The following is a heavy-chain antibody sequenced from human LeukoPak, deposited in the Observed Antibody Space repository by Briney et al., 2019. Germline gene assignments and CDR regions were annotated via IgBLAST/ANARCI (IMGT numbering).Heavy chain of an antibody. V-gene: IGHV4-34*01. CDR2: INHSGST. Sequence: PGGSLRLSCAASGFTSSSYEMNWVRQAPGKGLEWVGEINHSGSTNYNPSLKSRVTISVDTSKNQFSLKLSSVTAADTAVYYCARARLGTFYYFDYWGQGTLVTVSS. CDR3: ARARLGTFYYFDY. CDR1: GFTSSSYE. J-gene: IGHJ4*02. D-gene: IGHD7-27*01.